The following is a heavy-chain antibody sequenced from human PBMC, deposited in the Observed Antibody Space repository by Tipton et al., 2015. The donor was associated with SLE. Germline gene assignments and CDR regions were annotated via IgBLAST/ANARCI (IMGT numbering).Heavy chain of an antibody. Sequence: TLSLTCAVYGGSISSSSSYYWAWIRQPPGKGVEWVGEIYHRGNTNYNPSLKSRVAISVDTSKNQFSLKLSSVTAADTAVYYCAREASGSRDAFDIWGQGTMVTVSS. D-gene: IGHD1-26*01. CDR2: IYHRGNT. V-gene: IGHV4-39*07. J-gene: IGHJ3*02. CDR3: AREASGSRDAFDI. CDR1: GGSISSSSSYY.